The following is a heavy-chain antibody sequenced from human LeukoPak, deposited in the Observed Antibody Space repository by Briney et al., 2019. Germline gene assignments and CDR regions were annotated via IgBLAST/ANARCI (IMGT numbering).Heavy chain of an antibody. D-gene: IGHD3-10*01. CDR2: IIPIFGTA. Sequence: GASVKVSCKASGGTFSSYAISWVRQAPGQGREWMGRIIPIFGTANYAQKFQGRVTITTDESTGTAYMELSSLRSEDTAVYYCARGDGSGIDYWGQGTLVTVSS. CDR3: ARGDGSGIDY. V-gene: IGHV1-69*05. CDR1: GGTFSSYA. J-gene: IGHJ4*02.